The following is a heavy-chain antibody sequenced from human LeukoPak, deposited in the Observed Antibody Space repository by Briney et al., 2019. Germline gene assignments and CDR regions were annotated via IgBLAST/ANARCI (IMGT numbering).Heavy chain of an antibody. CDR3: ASHIAAAGSEGFDY. J-gene: IGHJ4*02. D-gene: IGHD6-13*01. CDR2: IIPIFGTA. Sequence: SVKVSCKASGGTFSSYAISWVRQAPGQGLEWMGGIIPIFGTANYAQKFQGRVTITADKSTSTAYMELSSLRSEDTAVYYGASHIAAAGSEGFDYWGQGTLVTVSS. CDR1: GGTFSSYA. V-gene: IGHV1-69*06.